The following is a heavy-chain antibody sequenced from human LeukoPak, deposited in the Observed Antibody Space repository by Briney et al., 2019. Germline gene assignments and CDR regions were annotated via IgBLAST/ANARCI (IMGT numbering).Heavy chain of an antibody. CDR3: AKSYYGSGNDY. J-gene: IGHJ4*02. D-gene: IGHD3-10*01. V-gene: IGHV3-48*04. CDR2: ISSSGSTI. CDR1: GFTFSSYG. Sequence: GGSLRLSCAASGFTFSSYGMHWVRQAPGKGLEWVSYISSSGSTIYYADSVKGRFTISRDNAKNSLYLQMNSLRAEDTAVYYCAKSYYGSGNDYWGQGTLVTVSS.